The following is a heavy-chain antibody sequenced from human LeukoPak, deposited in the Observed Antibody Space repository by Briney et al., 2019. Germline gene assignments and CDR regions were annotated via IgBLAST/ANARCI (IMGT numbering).Heavy chain of an antibody. D-gene: IGHD6-19*01. CDR1: GGTFSSYA. Sequence: SVKVSCKASGGTFSSYAISWVRQAPGQGLERMGRIIPILGIANYAQKFQGRVTITADKSTSTAYMELSSLRSEDTAVYYCARADTSSGWYVDYWGQGTLVTVSS. V-gene: IGHV1-69*04. CDR3: ARADTSSGWYVDY. J-gene: IGHJ4*02. CDR2: IIPILGIA.